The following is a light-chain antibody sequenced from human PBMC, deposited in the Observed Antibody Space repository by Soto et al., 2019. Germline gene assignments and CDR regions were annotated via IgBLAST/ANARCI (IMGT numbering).Light chain of an antibody. CDR2: QDT. Sequence: SYELTQPPSLSVSPGQTATISCSGHKLGDYYACWYQQKPGQAPVLVIYQDTKRPSGIPERFSGSNSGNTATLTISGTQAMDEADYYCQAWDSTTKVFGGGTKLTVL. V-gene: IGLV3-1*01. J-gene: IGLJ3*02. CDR3: QAWDSTTKV. CDR1: KLGDYY.